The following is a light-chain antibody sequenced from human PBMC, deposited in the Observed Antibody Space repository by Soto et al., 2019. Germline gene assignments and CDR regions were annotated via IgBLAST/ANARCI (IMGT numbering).Light chain of an antibody. CDR2: KAS. J-gene: IGKJ1*01. CDR1: QSISSW. V-gene: IGKV1-5*03. CDR3: QQYSR. Sequence: DIQMTQSPSTLSASVGDRITITCRASQSISSWLAWYQQKPGKAPMLLIYKASSLESGVPSRFSGSGSGTEFTLTISSLQPDDFATYYCQQYSRFGQGTKVEIK.